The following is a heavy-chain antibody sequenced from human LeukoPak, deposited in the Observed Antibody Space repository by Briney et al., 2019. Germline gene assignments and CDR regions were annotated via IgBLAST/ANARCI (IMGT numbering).Heavy chain of an antibody. CDR2: IWYDGSNK. CDR3: ARGTRYCSGGSCYSAEFDY. J-gene: IGHJ4*02. D-gene: IGHD2-15*01. Sequence: GGSLRLSCGASGFTFSSYGMHWVRQAPGKGLEWVAFIWYDGSNKYYADSVKGRFTISRDNSKNTLYLQMNSLRAEDTAVYYCARGTRYCSGGSCYSAEFDYWGQETLVTVSS. V-gene: IGHV3-33*01. CDR1: GFTFSSYG.